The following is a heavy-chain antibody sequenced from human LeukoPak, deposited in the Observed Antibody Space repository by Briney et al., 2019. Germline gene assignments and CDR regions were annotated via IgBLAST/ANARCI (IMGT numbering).Heavy chain of an antibody. J-gene: IGHJ4*02. V-gene: IGHV1-2*02. CDR3: ARSDYYDSSGYPGAADY. D-gene: IGHD3-22*01. CDR1: GYAFTGYY. Sequence: ASVKVSCKASGYAFTGYYMHWVRQAPGQGLEWMGWINPNSGGTNYAQKFQVRVTMTRDTSISTAYMELSRLRSDDTAVYYCARSDYYDSSGYPGAADYWGQGTLVTVSS. CDR2: INPNSGGT.